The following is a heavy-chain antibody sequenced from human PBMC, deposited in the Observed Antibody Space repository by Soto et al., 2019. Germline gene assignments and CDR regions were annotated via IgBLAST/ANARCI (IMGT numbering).Heavy chain of an antibody. J-gene: IGHJ4*02. CDR1: GGSISSYY. Sequence: SETLSLTCTVSGGSISSYYWSWIRQPPGKGLEWIGFIYYSGSTNYNPSLKSRVTISVDTSKNQFSLKLSSVTAADTAVYYGARFSGHGYLVDYSTKGT. V-gene: IGHV4-59*08. CDR3: ARFSGHGYLVDY. D-gene: IGHD5-18*01. CDR2: IYYSGST.